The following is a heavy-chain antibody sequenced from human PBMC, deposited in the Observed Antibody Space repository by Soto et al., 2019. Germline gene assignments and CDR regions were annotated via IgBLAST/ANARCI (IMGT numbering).Heavy chain of an antibody. CDR3: ARGRYCLTGRCFPNWFDS. V-gene: IGHV4-30-4*01. CDR1: GDSISNLDYF. D-gene: IGHD7-27*01. Sequence: SETLSLTCSVSGDSISNLDYFWAWIRQPPGQALEYIGYIYKSATTYYNPSFESRVAISVDTPKSQFSLNVTSVTAADTAVYFCARGRYCLTGRCFPNWFDSWGQGVLVTVS. J-gene: IGHJ5*01. CDR2: IYKSATT.